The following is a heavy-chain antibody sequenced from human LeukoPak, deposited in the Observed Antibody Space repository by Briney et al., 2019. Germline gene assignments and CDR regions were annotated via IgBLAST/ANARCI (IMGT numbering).Heavy chain of an antibody. CDR3: AAILWSGYYSADY. J-gene: IGHJ4*02. CDR2: IRNRDNSYTT. CDR1: GFTFTNYA. Sequence: GGSLRLSCAASGFTFTNYAMNWVRQAPGKGLEWVGRIRNRDNSYTTEYDESVKGRFTISRDNSKNSLYLQMNSLKTEETAVYYCAAILWSGYYSADYWGQGTLVTVSS. D-gene: IGHD3-3*01. V-gene: IGHV3-72*01.